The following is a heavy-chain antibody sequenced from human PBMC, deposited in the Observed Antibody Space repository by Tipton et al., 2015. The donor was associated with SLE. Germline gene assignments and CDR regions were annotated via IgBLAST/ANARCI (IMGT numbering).Heavy chain of an antibody. V-gene: IGHV3-30*18. J-gene: IGHJ4*02. CDR3: AKGGYYFDY. CDR1: GFTFSSYG. CDR2: ISYDGSNK. Sequence: SLRLSCAASGFTFSSYGMHWVRQAPGKGLEWVAVISYDGSNKYYADSVKGRFTISRDNSKNTLYLQMNSLRAEDTAVYYCAKGGYYFDYWCQGTLVTVSS. D-gene: IGHD3-16*01.